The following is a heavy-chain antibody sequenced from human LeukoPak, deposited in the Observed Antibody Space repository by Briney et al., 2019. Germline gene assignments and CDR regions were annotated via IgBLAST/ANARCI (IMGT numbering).Heavy chain of an antibody. D-gene: IGHD2-2*01. V-gene: IGHV3-7*04. Sequence: GGSLRLSCAASGFTFSRYWMSWFRQAPGKGLEWVANIKEDGREGYYAGSVKGRFSISRDSAQNSVSLRMDSLRAEDTAVYYCARGDGCSSTSCYHIDHWGQGTLVTV. CDR2: IKEDGREG. CDR1: GFTFSRYW. J-gene: IGHJ4*02. CDR3: ARGDGCSSTSCYHIDH.